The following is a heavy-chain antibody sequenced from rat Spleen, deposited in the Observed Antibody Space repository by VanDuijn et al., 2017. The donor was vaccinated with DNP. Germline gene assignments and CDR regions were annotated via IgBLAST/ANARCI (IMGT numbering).Heavy chain of an antibody. J-gene: IGHJ3*01. Sequence: LSLTCTVSGFSLTSNAVGWVRQPLGKGLMWMGTVWAGGNTNYNSAVQSRLSISRDTSKSQVFLKMNSVQTEDTAMYFCARWDYDGWFAYWGQGTLVTVSS. CDR2: VWAGGNT. D-gene: IGHD1-12*02. CDR3: ARWDYDGWFAY. V-gene: IGHV2-72*01. CDR1: GFSLTSNA.